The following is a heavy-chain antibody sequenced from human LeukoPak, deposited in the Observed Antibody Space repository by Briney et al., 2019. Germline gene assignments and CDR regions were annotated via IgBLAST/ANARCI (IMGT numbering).Heavy chain of an antibody. CDR1: GFTFSSYS. V-gene: IGHV3-21*01. J-gene: IGHJ4*02. CDR2: ISSGSSYI. CDR3: ARVYDSSGYYHPLGY. Sequence: PGGSLRLSCAASGFTFSSYSMNWVRQAPGKGLEWVSSISSGSSYIYYADSVKGRFTISRDNAKNSLYLQMNSLRAEDTAVYYCARVYDSSGYYHPLGYWGQGALVTVSS. D-gene: IGHD3-22*01.